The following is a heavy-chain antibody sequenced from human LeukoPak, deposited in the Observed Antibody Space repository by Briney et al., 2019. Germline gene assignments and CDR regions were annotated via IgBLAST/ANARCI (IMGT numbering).Heavy chain of an antibody. CDR2: IYPGDSDT. D-gene: IGHD3-22*01. V-gene: IGHV5-51*01. CDR1: GYSFTSYW. Sequence: KHGESLKISCKGSGYSFTSYWIGWVRQMPGKGLEWMGIIYPGDSDTRYSPSFQGQVTISADKYISTAYLQWSSLKASDTAMYYCARHAYDSSGPFDYWGQGTLVTVSS. J-gene: IGHJ4*02. CDR3: ARHAYDSSGPFDY.